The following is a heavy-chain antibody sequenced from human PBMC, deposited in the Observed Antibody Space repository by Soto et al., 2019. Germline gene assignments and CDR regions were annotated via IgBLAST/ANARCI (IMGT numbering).Heavy chain of an antibody. D-gene: IGHD3-10*01. CDR1: GGSISSYY. Sequence: SETLSLTCTVSGGSISSYYWSWIRQPPGKGLEWIGYIYYSGSTNYNPSLKSRVTISVDTSKNQFSLKLSSVTAADTAVYYCAILRITMVRGVINGDYYFDYWGQGTLVNVSS. V-gene: IGHV4-59*01. J-gene: IGHJ4*02. CDR2: IYYSGST. CDR3: AILRITMVRGVINGDYYFDY.